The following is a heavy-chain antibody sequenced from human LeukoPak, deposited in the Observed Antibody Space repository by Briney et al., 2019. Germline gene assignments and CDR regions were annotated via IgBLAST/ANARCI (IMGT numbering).Heavy chain of an antibody. CDR1: GFTFSSYS. J-gene: IGHJ4*02. CDR2: ISSSSSTK. Sequence: GGSLRLSCAASGFTFSSYSMNWVRQAPGKGLEWVSYISSSSSTKYYADSVKGRFTISRDNAKNSLYLQMNSLRDEDTAVYYCASLVVPAARGDYWGQGTLVTVSS. CDR3: ASLVVPAARGDY. V-gene: IGHV3-48*02. D-gene: IGHD2-2*01.